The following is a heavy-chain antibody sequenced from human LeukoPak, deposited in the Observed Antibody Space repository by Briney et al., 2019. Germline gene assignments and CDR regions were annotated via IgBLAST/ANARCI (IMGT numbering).Heavy chain of an antibody. D-gene: IGHD2-2*01. CDR1: GFTFSSYG. CDR2: LSYDGNYK. CDR3: ARYAEYAVSTPCY. Sequence: GRSLRLSCAASGFTFSSYGMHWVRQAPGKGLEWVAVLSYDGNYKYYADSVKGRFAIPRDNSENTLYLQMNSLSAEDTAVYYCARYAEYAVSTPCYWGQGTLVTVSA. V-gene: IGHV3-30*03. J-gene: IGHJ4*02.